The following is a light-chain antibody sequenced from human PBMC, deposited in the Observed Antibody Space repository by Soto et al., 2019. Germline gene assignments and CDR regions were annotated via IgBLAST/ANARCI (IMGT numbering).Light chain of an antibody. J-gene: IGKJ3*01. CDR2: AAS. Sequence: DIQMTQSPSSLSASVGDRVTITCRASQSISNYLNWYQQKPGKAPKLLIYAASSLQSGVPSRFSGSGSGTDSTLTISSLQPEDFATYSCQQSYTTLFTFGPGTNVDL. V-gene: IGKV1-39*01. CDR1: QSISNY. CDR3: QQSYTTLFT.